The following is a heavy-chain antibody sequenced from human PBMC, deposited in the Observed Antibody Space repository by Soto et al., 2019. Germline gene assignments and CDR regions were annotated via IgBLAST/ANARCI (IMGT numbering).Heavy chain of an antibody. Sequence: ASETLSLTCTVSGGSISSSRYWGWIRQSPGKGLEWIGSLYSGGSPFYNPSLKSRVTISVDKSKNQFSLRLNSVTAADTAIYYCASDTAIPWFFVWGQGALVTVSS. CDR3: ASDTAIPWFFV. CDR1: GGSISSSRY. D-gene: IGHD3-10*01. V-gene: IGHV4-39*01. J-gene: IGHJ4*02. CDR2: LYSGGSP.